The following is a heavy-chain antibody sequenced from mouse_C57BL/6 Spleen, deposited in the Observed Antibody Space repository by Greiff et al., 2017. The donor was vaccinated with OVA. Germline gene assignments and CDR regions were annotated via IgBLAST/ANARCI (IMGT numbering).Heavy chain of an antibody. J-gene: IGHJ2*01. Sequence: QVQLKQPGTELVKPGASVKLSCKASGYTFTSYWMHWVKQRPGQGLEWIGNINPSNGGTNYNEKFKSKATLTVDKSSSTAYMQLSSLTSEDSAVYYCARSRKERDYFDYWGQGTTLTVSS. CDR2: INPSNGGT. V-gene: IGHV1-53*01. CDR1: GYTFTSYW. CDR3: ARSRKERDYFDY.